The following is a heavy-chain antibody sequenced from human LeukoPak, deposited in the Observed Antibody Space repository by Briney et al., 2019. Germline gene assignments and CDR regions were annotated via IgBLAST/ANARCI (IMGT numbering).Heavy chain of an antibody. V-gene: IGHV3-23*01. J-gene: IGHJ4*02. CDR3: AKDRVSTVTANYFDY. D-gene: IGHD4-17*01. CDR2: ISGSGGTT. Sequence: GGSLRLSCVAAGFTFSNYVMSWVRQAPGKGLEWVSSISGSGGTTYYGDSVKGRFSISRDNSRNTLYLQMNSLRAEDTAAYYCAKDRVSTVTANYFDYWGQGTLVTVSS. CDR1: GFTFSNYV.